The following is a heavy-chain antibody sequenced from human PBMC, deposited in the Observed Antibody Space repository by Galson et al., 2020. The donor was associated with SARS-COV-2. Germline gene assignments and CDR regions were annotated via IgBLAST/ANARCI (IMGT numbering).Heavy chain of an antibody. CDR2: INPNSGGT. J-gene: IGHJ5*02. V-gene: IGHV1-2*02. D-gene: IGHD3-22*01. CDR1: GYTFTGYY. Sequence: ASVKVSCKASGYTFTGYYMHWVRQAPGQGLEWMGWINPNSGGTNYAQKFQGRVTMTRDTSISTAYMELSRLRSDDTAVYYCASYPTLGYYDSSGYYDNNWFDPWGQGTLVTVSS. CDR3: ASYPTLGYYDSSGYYDNNWFDP.